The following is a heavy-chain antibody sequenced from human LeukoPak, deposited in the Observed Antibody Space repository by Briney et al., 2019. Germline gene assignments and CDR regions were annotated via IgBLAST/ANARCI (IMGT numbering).Heavy chain of an antibody. V-gene: IGHV4-59*01. D-gene: IGHD2-2*02. J-gene: IGHJ5*02. CDR3: ARQAGRYCSSTSCYTGGP. CDR2: IYYSGST. Sequence: SETLSLTCTVSGGSFSSYYWSWIRQPPGKGLEWIGYIYYSGSTNYNPSLKSRVTISVDRSKNQFSLKLSSVTAADTAVYYCARQAGRYCSSTSCYTGGPWGQGTLVTVSS. CDR1: GGSFSSYY.